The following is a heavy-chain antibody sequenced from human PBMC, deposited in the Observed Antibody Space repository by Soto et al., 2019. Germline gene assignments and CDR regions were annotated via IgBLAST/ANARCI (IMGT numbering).Heavy chain of an antibody. Sequence: NPGGSLRLSCTASGFTFSSCTMSWVRQAPGKGLEWVSTMSSGSTSIYYADSVEGRFSISRDNAKNSLYLQMNSLGGDDTAVYFCARVSYSFDSTGYHYYFDSWGQGTLVTV. J-gene: IGHJ4*02. CDR2: MSSGSTSI. CDR1: GFTFSSCT. D-gene: IGHD3-22*01. V-gene: IGHV3-21*01. CDR3: ARVSYSFDSTGYHYYFDS.